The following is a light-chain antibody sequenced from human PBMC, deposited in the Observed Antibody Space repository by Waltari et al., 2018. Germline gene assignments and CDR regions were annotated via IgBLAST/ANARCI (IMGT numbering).Light chain of an antibody. Sequence: VLTQSPGTLYFSPGERATLSCRASQSDSSSYLAWYQQKPGQAPRPLSYGASSRATGIPDRFSVSGSGTDFTLTISRLEPEDFAVYYCQQYGSSPPGLTFGGGTKVEIK. CDR1: QSDSSSY. J-gene: IGKJ4*01. CDR2: GAS. V-gene: IGKV3-20*01. CDR3: QQYGSSPPGLT.